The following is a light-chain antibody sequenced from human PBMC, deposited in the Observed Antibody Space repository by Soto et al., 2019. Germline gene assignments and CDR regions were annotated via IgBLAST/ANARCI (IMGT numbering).Light chain of an antibody. CDR3: QQYGNLMYT. CDR1: QSVGSDY. V-gene: IGKV3-20*01. CDR2: GAS. J-gene: IGKJ5*01. Sequence: DIVLTQSPGTLSLSPVERATLSCRASQSVGSDYLAWYQQKRGQAPRLLMYGASSRATGIPDRFSGSGSGTDFTLTISRLEPEDSAVYYCQQYGNLMYTFGQGTRLEIK.